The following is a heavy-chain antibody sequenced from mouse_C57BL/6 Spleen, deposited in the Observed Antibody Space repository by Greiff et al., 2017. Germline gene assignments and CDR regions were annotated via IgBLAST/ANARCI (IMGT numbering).Heavy chain of an antibody. V-gene: IGHV5-6*01. Sequence: EVQLQESGGGLVKPGGSLKLSCAASGFTFSSYGMSWVRQTPDKRLEWVATISSGGSYTYYPDSVKGRFTISRDNAKNTLYLQMSSLKSEDTAMYYCASLLEGFAYWGQGTLVTVSA. CDR3: ASLLEGFAY. CDR2: ISSGGSYT. J-gene: IGHJ3*01. CDR1: GFTFSSYG. D-gene: IGHD2-14*01.